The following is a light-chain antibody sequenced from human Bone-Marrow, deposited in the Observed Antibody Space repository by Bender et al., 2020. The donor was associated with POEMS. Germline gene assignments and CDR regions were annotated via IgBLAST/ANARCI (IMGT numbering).Light chain of an antibody. Sequence: QSALTQPASVSGSPGQSITISCTGTSSDIGRYNLVSWYQQLPGNAPKLIIFEVSKRPSGLSNRFSGSKSGNTASLTISGLQAEDEADYYCCSYAGSNTYWVFGGGTKLTVL. CDR2: EVS. V-gene: IGLV2-23*02. CDR3: CSYAGSNTYWV. CDR1: SSDIGRYNL. J-gene: IGLJ3*02.